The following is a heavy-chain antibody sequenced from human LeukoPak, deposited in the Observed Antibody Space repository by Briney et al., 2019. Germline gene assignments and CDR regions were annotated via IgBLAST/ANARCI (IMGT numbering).Heavy chain of an antibody. CDR1: GFTFSDYY. J-gene: IGHJ3*02. D-gene: IGHD3-3*01. V-gene: IGHV3-11*01. CDR3: ARGRRITIFGVVTQGAFDI. Sequence: SGGSLRLSCAASGFTFSDYYMSWIRQAPGKGLEWVSYISSSNSSIYYAESVKGRFTISRDNTKNSLFLQMNSLRAEDTAVYYCARGRRITIFGVVTQGAFDIWGQGTLVTVS. CDR2: ISSSNSSI.